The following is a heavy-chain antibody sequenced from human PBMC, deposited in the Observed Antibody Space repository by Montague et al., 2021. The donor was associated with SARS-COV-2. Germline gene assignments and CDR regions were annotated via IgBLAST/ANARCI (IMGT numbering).Heavy chain of an antibody. CDR1: GFPLSTSGMC. J-gene: IGHJ4*02. CDR3: ARETGTTASLDY. D-gene: IGHD1-7*01. CDR2: IDWXDDK. Sequence: PALVKPTQTLTLTCTFSGFPLSTSGMCVSWIRQPPGKALEWLARIDWXDDKYYSTSLKTRLTISKDTSKNQVVLTMTNMDPVDTATYYCARETGTTASLDYWGQGTLVTVSS. V-gene: IGHV2-70*11.